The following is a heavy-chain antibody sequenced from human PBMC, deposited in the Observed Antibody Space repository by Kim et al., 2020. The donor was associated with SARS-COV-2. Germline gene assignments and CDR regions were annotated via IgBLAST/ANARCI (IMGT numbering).Heavy chain of an antibody. Sequence: EKSKFYADSVKGRFTISRDNSQNVLYLQMNSVRGEDTAVYYCAKESYAFDIWGQGTLVTVSS. D-gene: IGHD1-26*01. CDR3: AKESYAFDI. J-gene: IGHJ3*02. CDR2: EKSK. V-gene: IGHV3-30*02.